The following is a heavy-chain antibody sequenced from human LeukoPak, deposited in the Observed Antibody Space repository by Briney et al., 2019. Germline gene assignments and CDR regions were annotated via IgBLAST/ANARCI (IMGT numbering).Heavy chain of an antibody. Sequence: GGSLRLSCAASGFTFSTHAMSWVRQAPGKGLEWVSDISASGGSTYYVDSVKGRFTVSRDNSKNTVYLQMSSLRADDTALYYCAKGPRQQLVTRFDNWGQGTLVTVSS. J-gene: IGHJ4*02. CDR3: AKGPRQQLVTRFDN. V-gene: IGHV3-23*01. CDR2: ISASGGST. CDR1: GFTFSTHA. D-gene: IGHD6-13*01.